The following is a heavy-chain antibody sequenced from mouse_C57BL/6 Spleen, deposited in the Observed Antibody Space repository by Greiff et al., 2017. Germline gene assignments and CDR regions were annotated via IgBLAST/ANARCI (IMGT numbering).Heavy chain of an antibody. D-gene: IGHD1-1*01. J-gene: IGHJ3*01. CDR2: IDPSDSET. V-gene: IGHV1-52*01. CDR1: GYTFTSYW. Sequence: QVQLKQPGAELVRPGSSVKLSCKASGYTFTSYWMHWVKQRPIQGLEWIGNIDPSDSETHYNQKFKDKATLTVDKSSSTAYMQLSSLTSEDSAVYYCARRGSSYSFAYWGQGTLVTVSA. CDR3: ARRGSSYSFAY.